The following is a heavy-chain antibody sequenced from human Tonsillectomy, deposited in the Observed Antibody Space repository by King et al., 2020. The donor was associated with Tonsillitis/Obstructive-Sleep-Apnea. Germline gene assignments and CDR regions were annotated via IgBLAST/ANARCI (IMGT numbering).Heavy chain of an antibody. CDR3: ARAQGCSTTSCYYPFQEYSYYYYMDV. J-gene: IGHJ6*03. CDR1: GFTFSRYS. V-gene: IGHV3-64*01. Sequence: VQLVESGGGLVHPGGSLRLSCAASGFTFSRYSMFWVRQAPGKGLEYVSAISTSGGSTYYANSVRGRFSISRDNSENTLYLQMSSLRPEDLAVYYCARAQGCSTTSCYYPFQEYSYYYYMDVWGKGTTVTVSS. D-gene: IGHD2-2*01. CDR2: ISTSGGST.